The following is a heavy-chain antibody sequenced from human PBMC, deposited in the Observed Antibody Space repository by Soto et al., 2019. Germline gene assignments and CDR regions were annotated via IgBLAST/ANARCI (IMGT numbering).Heavy chain of an antibody. D-gene: IGHD3-22*01. J-gene: IGHJ4*02. Sequence: AASVKVSCKASGYTFNSYYMHWVRQAPGQGLEWMGIINPSGGSTSYAQKFQGRVTMTRDTSTSTVYMELSSLRSEDTAVYYCARELRYYDSSGCFDYWGQGTLVTVSS. V-gene: IGHV1-46*02. CDR3: ARELRYYDSSGCFDY. CDR1: GYTFNSYY. CDR2: INPSGGST.